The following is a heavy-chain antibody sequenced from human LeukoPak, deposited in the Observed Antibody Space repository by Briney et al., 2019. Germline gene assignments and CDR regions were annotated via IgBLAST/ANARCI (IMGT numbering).Heavy chain of an antibody. D-gene: IGHD6-19*01. CDR1: GFTFSSYG. CDR2: LTSTGGRT. Sequence: GGSLRLSCAASGFTFSSYGMHWVRQAPGKGLEYVSGLTSTGGRTNYANSVKGRFTISRDNSRNTLFLQMDRLRDEDMAVYYCARGSGWYPGPLFDYWGQGPLVTVSS. J-gene: IGHJ4*02. V-gene: IGHV3-64*01. CDR3: ARGSGWYPGPLFDY.